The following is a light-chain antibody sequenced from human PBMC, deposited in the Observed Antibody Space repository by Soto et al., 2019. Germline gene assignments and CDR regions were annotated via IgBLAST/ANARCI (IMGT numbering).Light chain of an antibody. Sequence: EIVMTQSPATLSVSPGESATLSCRASQSVNTNLAWYQQKPGRAPRLLIHGASTRATGIPARFSGSGSGTEFTLNISSLQSEDFAVYYCQQYNNGPPHTFGQGTKLEIK. CDR1: QSVNTN. CDR2: GAS. J-gene: IGKJ2*01. V-gene: IGKV3-15*01. CDR3: QQYNNGPPHT.